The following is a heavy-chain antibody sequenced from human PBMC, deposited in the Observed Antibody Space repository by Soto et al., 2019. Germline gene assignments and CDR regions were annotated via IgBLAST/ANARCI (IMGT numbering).Heavy chain of an antibody. CDR3: ARGGAMGVDY. CDR1: GFSFNTHW. D-gene: IGHD1-26*01. V-gene: IGHV3-74*01. Sequence: GVLRLSCTATGFSFNTHWMHWVRQAPGKGLVWVSRIYFDGITTNYADSVKGRLTVSRDNAKNTVYLHVNTLGDEDTAVYYCARGGAMGVDYWGQGTLVTVSS. J-gene: IGHJ4*02. CDR2: IYFDGITT.